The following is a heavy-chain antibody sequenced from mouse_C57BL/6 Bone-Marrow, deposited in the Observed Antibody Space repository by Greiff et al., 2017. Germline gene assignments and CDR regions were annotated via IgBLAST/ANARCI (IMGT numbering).Heavy chain of an antibody. Sequence: EVKLVESEGGLVQPGSSMKLSCKASGFTFSDYYMAWVRQVPEQGLEWVANINYAGSRTYYLESLKCRFIISRDNANNILYRQMSRLKSEDTATYYCARRDYYGYDVGFAYWGQGTLVTVSA. J-gene: IGHJ3*01. CDR2: INYAGSRT. V-gene: IGHV5-16*01. CDR1: GFTFSDYY. D-gene: IGHD2-2*01. CDR3: ARRDYYGYDVGFAY.